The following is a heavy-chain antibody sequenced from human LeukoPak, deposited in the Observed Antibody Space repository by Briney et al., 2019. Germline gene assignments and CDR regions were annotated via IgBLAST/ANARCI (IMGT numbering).Heavy chain of an antibody. V-gene: IGHV3-30*02. Sequence: GGSLRLSCAASGFTFSSYCMHWVRQAPGKGLEWVAFIRHDGSIKYYADSVKGRFTISRDNSKNTLYLEMNSLRTEDTAVYYCSKLKATRTDPFDYWGQGTLVTVSS. J-gene: IGHJ4*02. CDR3: SKLKATRTDPFDY. CDR1: GFTFSSYC. D-gene: IGHD1-1*01. CDR2: IRHDGSIK.